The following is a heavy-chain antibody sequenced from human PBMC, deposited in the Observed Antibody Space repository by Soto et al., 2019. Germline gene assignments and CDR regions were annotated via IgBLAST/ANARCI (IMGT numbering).Heavy chain of an antibody. CDR3: ARVSGSYYYGMDV. CDR1: GCSISSSNW. CDR2: ISHSGST. V-gene: IGHV4-4*02. J-gene: IGHJ6*02. D-gene: IGHD1-26*01. Sequence: QVQLQESGPGLVKPSGTLSLTCAVSGCSISSSNWGSWVRQPPGKGLAWIGEISHSGSTNYNPSLQIRVTRSVDKSKNQFSLKLSSVTAADTAVYYCARVSGSYYYGMDVWGPGTTVTVSS.